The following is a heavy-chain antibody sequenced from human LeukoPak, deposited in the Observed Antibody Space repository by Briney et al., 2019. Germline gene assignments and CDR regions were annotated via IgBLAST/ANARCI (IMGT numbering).Heavy chain of an antibody. V-gene: IGHV3-9*01. J-gene: IGHJ4*02. Sequence: GGSLRLSCAASGFTFDDYAMHWVRQAPGKGLEWVSGISWNSGSIGYADSVKGRLTISRDNAKNSLYLQMNSLRAEDTALYYCAKDPSRYSYGPVDYWGQGTLVTVSS. D-gene: IGHD5-18*01. CDR2: ISWNSGSI. CDR3: AKDPSRYSYGPVDY. CDR1: GFTFDDYA.